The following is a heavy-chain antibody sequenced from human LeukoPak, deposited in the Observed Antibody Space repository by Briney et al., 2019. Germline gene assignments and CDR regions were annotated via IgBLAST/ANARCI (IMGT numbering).Heavy chain of an antibody. V-gene: IGHV4-30-4*01. Sequence: SQTLSLTCTVSGGSISSGDYYWSWIRQPPAKGLEWIGYIYYSGSTYYNPSLKSRVTISVDTSKNQFSLKLSSVTAADTAVYYCARGDILTGYFDLWGRGTLVTVSS. CDR3: ARGDILTGYFDL. J-gene: IGHJ2*01. CDR2: IYYSGST. CDR1: GGSISSGDYY. D-gene: IGHD3-9*01.